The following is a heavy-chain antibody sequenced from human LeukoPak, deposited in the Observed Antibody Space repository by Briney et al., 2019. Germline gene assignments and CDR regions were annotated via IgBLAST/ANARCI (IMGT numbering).Heavy chain of an antibody. CDR2: IRGDAGSS. V-gene: IGHV3-20*04. J-gene: IGHJ4*02. Sequence: GGSLRLSCAASGFTFDAFDMTWLRQAPGKGLVWVSAIRGDAGSSGYADSVKVRLTISRDNAKNYLYLQMNSLRVEETALYYCARVWAWGSGNYFGNWGQGTLVTVSS. D-gene: IGHD7-27*01. CDR1: GFTFDAFD. CDR3: ARVWAWGSGNYFGN.